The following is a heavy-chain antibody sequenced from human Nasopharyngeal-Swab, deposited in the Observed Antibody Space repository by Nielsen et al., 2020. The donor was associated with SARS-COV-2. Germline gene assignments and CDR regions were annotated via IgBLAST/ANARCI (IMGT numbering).Heavy chain of an antibody. V-gene: IGHV3-9*01. Sequence: SLKISCAASGFTFDDYAMHWVRQAPGEGLEWVSGISWNSGRIGYADSVKGRFTISRDNAKNSLYLQMNSLRAEDTALYYCANLLSGWYEGNAFDIWGQGTMVTVSS. D-gene: IGHD6-19*01. J-gene: IGHJ3*02. CDR1: GFTFDDYA. CDR3: ANLLSGWYEGNAFDI. CDR2: ISWNSGRI.